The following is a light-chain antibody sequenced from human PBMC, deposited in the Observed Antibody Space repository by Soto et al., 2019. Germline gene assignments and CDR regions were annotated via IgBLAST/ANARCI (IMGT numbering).Light chain of an antibody. CDR1: QSVSTFY. Sequence: EIVLTQSPGTLSLSPGERATLSCRASQSVSTFYXAWDQQKLGQAPRLLIYAASSRATGIPDRFSGSGSGTDFTLTISXLEPEDFAVYYCQQFGSSPAFGQGTKVEIK. J-gene: IGKJ1*01. CDR2: AAS. CDR3: QQFGSSPA. V-gene: IGKV3-20*01.